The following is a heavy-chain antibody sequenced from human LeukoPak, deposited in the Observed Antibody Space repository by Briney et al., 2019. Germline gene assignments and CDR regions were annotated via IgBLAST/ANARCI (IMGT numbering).Heavy chain of an antibody. CDR1: GGSISSSSYY. Sequence: PSETLSLTCTVSGGSISSSSYYWGWIRQPPGKGLEWIGSIYYSGSTYYHPSLKSRVTISVDTSKNQFSLKLSSVTAADTAVYYCARGGGYYFDYWGQGILVAVSS. J-gene: IGHJ4*02. D-gene: IGHD5-12*01. CDR2: IYYSGST. CDR3: ARGGGYYFDY. V-gene: IGHV4-39*07.